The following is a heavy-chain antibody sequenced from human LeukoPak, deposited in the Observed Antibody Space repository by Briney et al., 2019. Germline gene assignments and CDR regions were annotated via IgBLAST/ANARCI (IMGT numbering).Heavy chain of an antibody. V-gene: IGHV3-7*03. J-gene: IGHJ4*02. D-gene: IGHD6-13*01. CDR1: GFIFSSYW. CDR2: IIQDGSEK. CDR3: AKTRPLDSSSWSHGDY. Sequence: GGSLRLSCAASGFIFSSYWMSWVRQAPGKGLEWVANIIQDGSEKYYVDSVKGRFTISRDNSKNTLYLQMNSLRAEDTAVYYCAKTRPLDSSSWSHGDYWGQGPLVTVSS.